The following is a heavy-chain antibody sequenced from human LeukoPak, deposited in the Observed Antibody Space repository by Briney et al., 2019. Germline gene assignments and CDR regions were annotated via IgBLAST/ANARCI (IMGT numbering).Heavy chain of an antibody. J-gene: IGHJ4*02. Sequence: TGGSLRLSCAASGFTVSSNYMNWVRQAPGKGLEWVSVIYSGGSTYYADSVKGRFTISRDNSKNTLYLQMNSLRAEDTAVYYCARVRWFGELFGDYWGQGTLVTVSS. CDR2: IYSGGST. D-gene: IGHD3-10*01. CDR3: ARVRWFGELFGDY. V-gene: IGHV3-53*01. CDR1: GFTVSSNY.